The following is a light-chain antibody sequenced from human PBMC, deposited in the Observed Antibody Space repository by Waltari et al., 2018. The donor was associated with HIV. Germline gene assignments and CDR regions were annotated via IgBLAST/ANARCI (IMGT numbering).Light chain of an antibody. J-gene: IGLJ3*02. CDR3: QTWATGIQV. CDR2: VNSDGSH. V-gene: IGLV4-69*01. CDR1: SGHSSYA. Sequence: QLVLTQSPSASASLGASVKLTCTLSSGHSSYAIAWHQTQAEKGPRYLMKVNSDGSHNKGDGIPDRFSGSSSGAERYLSISSLQSEDEADYYCQTWATGIQVFGGGTKLTVL.